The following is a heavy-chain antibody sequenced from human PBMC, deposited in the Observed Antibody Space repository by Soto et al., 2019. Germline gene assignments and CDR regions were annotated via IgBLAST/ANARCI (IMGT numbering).Heavy chain of an antibody. CDR3: ARDIYSYGSVGTPDI. CDR1: GFSFSSQA. D-gene: IGHD5-18*01. Sequence: GGSLRLSCVASGFSFSSQAMHWVRQAPGKGLEWVAAISNDGNRQLYADSVKDRFTISRDNSRNTLDLQMNNLRTEDTGVYFCARDIYSYGSVGTPDIWGQGTMVNVS. CDR2: ISNDGNRQ. V-gene: IGHV3-30-3*01. J-gene: IGHJ3*02.